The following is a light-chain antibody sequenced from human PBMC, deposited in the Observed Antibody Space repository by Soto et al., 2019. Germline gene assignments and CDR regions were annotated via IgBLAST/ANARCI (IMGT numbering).Light chain of an antibody. CDR1: QSVSTNF. J-gene: IGKJ1*01. CDR2: GAS. V-gene: IGKV3-20*01. CDR3: QQYGRTSWT. Sequence: EIVLTQSPGTLSLSPGEGATLSCRASQSVSTNFFAWYQQKPGQAPRLLIYGASTRATGIPDRFSGSGSGTDFTLTFSRLEPEDFAVYYCQQYGRTSWTYGQGLQVDIK.